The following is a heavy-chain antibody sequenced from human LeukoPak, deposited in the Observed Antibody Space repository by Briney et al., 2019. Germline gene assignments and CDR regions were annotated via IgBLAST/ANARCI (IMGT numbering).Heavy chain of an antibody. CDR2: ISGSGGST. Sequence: GGSLRLSCAASGCTFSSYAMSWVRQAPGKGLEWVSAISGSGGSTYYADSVKGRFTISRDNSKNTLYLQMNSLRAEDTAVYYCARIPGGNWRGYFDYWGQGTLVTVSS. J-gene: IGHJ4*02. D-gene: IGHD4-23*01. V-gene: IGHV3-23*01. CDR1: GCTFSSYA. CDR3: ARIPGGNWRGYFDY.